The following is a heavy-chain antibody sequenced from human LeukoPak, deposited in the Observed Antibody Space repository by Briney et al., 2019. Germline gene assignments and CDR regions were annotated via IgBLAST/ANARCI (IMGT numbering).Heavy chain of an antibody. Sequence: PGGSLRLSCAASRFTFSSYWMSWVRQAPGKGLEWVANIKQDGSEKYYVDSVKGRFTISRDNAKNSLYLQMNSLRAEDTAVYYCASRYSSSWYYYYYYMDVWGKGTTVTVSS. V-gene: IGHV3-7*01. CDR3: ASRYSSSWYYYYYYMDV. D-gene: IGHD6-13*01. CDR1: RFTFSSYW. CDR2: IKQDGSEK. J-gene: IGHJ6*03.